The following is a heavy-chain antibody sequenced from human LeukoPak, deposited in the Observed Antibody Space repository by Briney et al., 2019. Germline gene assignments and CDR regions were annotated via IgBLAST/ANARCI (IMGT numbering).Heavy chain of an antibody. CDR3: ARGVDYGSGSGSDY. CDR1: GYTFTGYY. Sequence: ASVKVSCKASGYTFTGYYMHWVRQAPGQGLEWMGWINPNSGGTNYAQKFQGRVTMTRDTSISSAYMELSRLRSDDTAVYYCARGVDYGSGSGSDYWGQGTLVTVSS. CDR2: INPNSGGT. J-gene: IGHJ4*02. D-gene: IGHD3-10*01. V-gene: IGHV1-2*02.